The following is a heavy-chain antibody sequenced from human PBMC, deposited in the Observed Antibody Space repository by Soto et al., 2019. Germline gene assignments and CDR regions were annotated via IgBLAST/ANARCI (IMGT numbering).Heavy chain of an antibody. CDR3: AGLGEDIVVVPADKGPNYYYYYMDV. J-gene: IGHJ6*03. Sequence: QVQLVQSGAEVKKPGSSVKVSCKASGGTFSSYTISWVRQAPGQGLEWMGRIIPILGIANYAQKFQGRVTITADKSTSTAYMELSSLRSGDTAVYYCAGLGEDIVVVPADKGPNYYYYYMDVWGKGTTVTVSS. CDR1: GGTFSSYT. CDR2: IIPILGIA. V-gene: IGHV1-69*02. D-gene: IGHD2-2*01.